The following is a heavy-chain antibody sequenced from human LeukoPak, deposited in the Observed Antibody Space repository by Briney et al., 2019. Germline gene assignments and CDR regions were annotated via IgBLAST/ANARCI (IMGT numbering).Heavy chain of an antibody. V-gene: IGHV4-59*11. D-gene: IGHD2-2*01. CDR2: IYYSGST. J-gene: IGHJ5*02. Sequence: SETLSLTRTVSGGSISSHYWSWIRQPPGKGLEWIGYIYYSGSTNYNPSLKSRVTISVDTSKNQFSLKLSSVTAADTAVYYCARKDCSSTSCYGPWNWFDPWGQGTLVTVSS. CDR1: GGSISSHY. CDR3: ARKDCSSTSCYGPWNWFDP.